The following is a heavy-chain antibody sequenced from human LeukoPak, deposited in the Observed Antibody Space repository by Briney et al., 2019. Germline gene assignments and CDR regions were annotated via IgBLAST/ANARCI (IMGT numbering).Heavy chain of an antibody. CDR3: ARVGYCSGGSCYFPY. CDR2: INPNSGGT. CDR1: EYTFTGYY. D-gene: IGHD2-15*01. V-gene: IGHV1-2*02. Sequence: SLRVSCKSSEYTFTGYYMHWVRQAPGHGLEWMEWINPNSGGTNYAQKFQGRVTMTRDTSISTAYMELSRLRSDDTAVYYCARVGYCSGGSCYFPYWGQGTLVTVSS. J-gene: IGHJ4*02.